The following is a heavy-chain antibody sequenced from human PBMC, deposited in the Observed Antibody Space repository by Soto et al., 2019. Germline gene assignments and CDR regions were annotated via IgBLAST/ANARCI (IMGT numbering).Heavy chain of an antibody. CDR1: GGTFSSTD. CDR2: IIPLFGTT. CDR3: ARDLTTGFYGVDV. Sequence: QVQLVQSGAEVKKPGSSVKVSCKASGGTFSSTDIAWVRQAPGQGLEWMGGIIPLFGTTNYAQKFQGRVTITADKSTSTADMELSSLRSEDTAVYYCARDLTTGFYGVDVWGQGTTVTVSS. J-gene: IGHJ6*02. V-gene: IGHV1-69*06. D-gene: IGHD4-4*01.